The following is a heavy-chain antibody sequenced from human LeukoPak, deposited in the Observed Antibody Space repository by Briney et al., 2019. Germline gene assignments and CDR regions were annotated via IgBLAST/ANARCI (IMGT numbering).Heavy chain of an antibody. D-gene: IGHD3-22*01. CDR1: GYSISSGYY. J-gene: IGHJ3*02. CDR2: IYHSGST. CDR3: ARGTPRRGTMIVVVLKSGDAFDI. Sequence: SETLSLTCTVSGYSISSGYYWGWIRQPPGKGLEWIGSIYHSGSTYYNPSLKSRVTISVDTSKNQFSLKLSSVTAADTAVYYCARGTPRRGTMIVVVLKSGDAFDIWGQGTMVTVSS. V-gene: IGHV4-38-2*02.